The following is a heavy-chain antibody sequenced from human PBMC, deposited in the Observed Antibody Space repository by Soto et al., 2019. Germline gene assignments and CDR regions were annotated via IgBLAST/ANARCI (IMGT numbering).Heavy chain of an antibody. V-gene: IGHV3-21*01. CDR3: ASVYDSSGYPDLIFDY. D-gene: IGHD3-22*01. CDR2: ISSSSSYI. J-gene: IGHJ4*02. Sequence: EVQLVESGGGLVKPGGSLRLSCAASGFTFSSYSMNWVRQAPGKGLEWVSSISSSSSYIYYADSVKGRFTISRDNAKNSLYLQMNSLRADDTAVYYCASVYDSSGYPDLIFDYCGQGTLVTFAS. CDR1: GFTFSSYS.